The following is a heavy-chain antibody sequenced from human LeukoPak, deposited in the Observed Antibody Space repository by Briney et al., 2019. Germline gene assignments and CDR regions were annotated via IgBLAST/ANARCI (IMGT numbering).Heavy chain of an antibody. CDR3: ARDSGSSPTFDY. CDR2: IYYTGNT. Sequence: PSETLSLTCTVSGGSISNSSWSWIRQPPGKGLEWIAYIYYTGNTKYNPSLKKRRTISFGTSKDHLSLRLSSVTAAHTAVYYCARDSGSSPTFDYWGQGTLVSVSS. D-gene: IGHD1-26*01. V-gene: IGHV4-59*01. J-gene: IGHJ4*02. CDR1: GGSISNSS.